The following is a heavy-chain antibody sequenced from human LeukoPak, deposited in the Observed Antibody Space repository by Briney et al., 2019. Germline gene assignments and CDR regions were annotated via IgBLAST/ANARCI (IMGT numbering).Heavy chain of an antibody. Sequence: SETLSLTCTVSGYSINNGYFWGWIRQPPGKGLEWIGSIYDSGSTYYNPSLKSRVTISIDTSKNQFSLKLSSVTAADTAGYYCARVSSSGWYPDYWGQGTLVTVSS. J-gene: IGHJ4*02. CDR3: ARVSSSGWYPDY. D-gene: IGHD6-19*01. V-gene: IGHV4-38-2*02. CDR1: GYSINNGYF. CDR2: IYDSGST.